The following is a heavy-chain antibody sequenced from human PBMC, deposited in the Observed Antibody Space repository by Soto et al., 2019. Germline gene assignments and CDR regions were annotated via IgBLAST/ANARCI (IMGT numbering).Heavy chain of an antibody. CDR1: GGSISSYS. D-gene: IGHD5-12*01. V-gene: IGHV4-59*01. CDR2: IYYSGST. Sequence: SETLSLTCSVSGGSISSYSWSWIRQPPGKGLEWIGYIYYSGSTNYNPSLKSRVTISVDTSKNQFSLKLSSVTAADTAVYYCARGRRDGYNYWFDPWGQGTLVTVSS. CDR3: ARGRRDGYNYWFDP. J-gene: IGHJ5*02.